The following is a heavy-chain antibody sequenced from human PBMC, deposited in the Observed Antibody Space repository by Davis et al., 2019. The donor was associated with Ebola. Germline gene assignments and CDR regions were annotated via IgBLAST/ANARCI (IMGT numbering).Heavy chain of an antibody. Sequence: GESLKISCAASGFTFSDYYMSWIRQAPGKGLEWVANIKQDGSEKYYVDSVKGRFTISRDNAKNSLYLQMNSLRDEDTAVYYCARDGGGNRYQLLFPIYYGMDVWGQGTTVTVSS. CDR3: ARDGGGNRYQLLFPIYYGMDV. CDR1: GFTFSDYY. V-gene: IGHV3-7*01. CDR2: IKQDGSEK. D-gene: IGHD2-2*01. J-gene: IGHJ6*02.